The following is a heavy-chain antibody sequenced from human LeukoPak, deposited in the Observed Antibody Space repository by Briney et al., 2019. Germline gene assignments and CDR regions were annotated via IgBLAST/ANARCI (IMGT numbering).Heavy chain of an antibody. Sequence: ASVKVSCKGSGGTFSSYAISWVRQAPGQGLEWMGGIIPIFGTANYAQKFQGRVTITTDESTSTAYMELSSLRSEDTAVYYCAREENDILTGYYHAWGQGTLVTVSS. D-gene: IGHD3-9*01. CDR3: AREENDILTGYYHA. CDR1: GGTFSSYA. CDR2: IIPIFGTA. J-gene: IGHJ4*02. V-gene: IGHV1-69*05.